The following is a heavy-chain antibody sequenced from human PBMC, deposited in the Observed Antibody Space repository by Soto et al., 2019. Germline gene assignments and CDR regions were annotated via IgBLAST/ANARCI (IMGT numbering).Heavy chain of an antibody. CDR2: IKQDGSEK. D-gene: IGHD6-19*01. J-gene: IGHJ6*03. CDR3: GSSRYSSFMDV. Sequence: PEGSLRLSCAASGFTFSIYWMTWARQAPGKGLEWVANIKQDGSEKYYVDSVKGRFTIARDNAKKSLYLQMNSLTAEDTAVYYGGSSRYSSFMDVWGKGTTVTVSS. V-gene: IGHV3-7*01. CDR1: GFTFSIYW.